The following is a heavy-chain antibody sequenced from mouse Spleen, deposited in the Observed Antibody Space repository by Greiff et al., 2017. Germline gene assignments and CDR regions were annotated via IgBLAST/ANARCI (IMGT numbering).Heavy chain of an antibody. D-gene: IGHD1-2*01. CDR3: ARFTTARVLGRGFDY. Sequence: EVQLQQSGPVLVKPGASVKMSCKASGYTFTDYYMNWVKQSHGKSLEWIGVINPYNGGTSYNQKFKGKATLTVDKSSSTAYMELNSLTSEDSAVYYCARFTTARVLGRGFDYWGQGTTLTVSS. V-gene: IGHV1-19*01. CDR1: GYTFTDYY. J-gene: IGHJ2*01. CDR2: INPYNGGT.